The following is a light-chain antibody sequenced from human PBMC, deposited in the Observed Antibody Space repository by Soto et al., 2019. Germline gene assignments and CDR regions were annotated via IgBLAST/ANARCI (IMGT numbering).Light chain of an antibody. CDR3: GSYTSDKTWV. V-gene: IGLV2-14*03. CDR2: DVS. J-gene: IGLJ3*02. Sequence: QSVLTQPASVSGSPGQSITITCNGSNTDVGHDEFVSWYQQHPGKAPKLIIYDVSRRPSGVSDRFSGSKSGNTASLTISWLQAEDEADYYCGSYTSDKTWVFGGGTTLTVL. CDR1: NTDVGHDEF.